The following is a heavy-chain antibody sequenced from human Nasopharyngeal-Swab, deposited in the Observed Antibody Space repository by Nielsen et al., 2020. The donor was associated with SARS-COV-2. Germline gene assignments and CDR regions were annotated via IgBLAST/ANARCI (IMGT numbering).Heavy chain of an antibody. J-gene: IGHJ5*02. V-gene: IGHV7-4-1*02. D-gene: IGHD6-6*01. Sequence: ARQPPGQGLEWMGWINTNTGNPTYAQGFTGRFVFSLDTSVSTAYLQISSLKAEDTAVYYCARLIAAPRGNWFDPWGQGTLVTVSS. CDR3: ARLIAAPRGNWFDP. CDR2: INTNTGNP.